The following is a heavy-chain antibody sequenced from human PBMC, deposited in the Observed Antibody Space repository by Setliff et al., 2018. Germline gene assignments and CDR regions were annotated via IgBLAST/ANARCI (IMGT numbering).Heavy chain of an antibody. V-gene: IGHV3-21*01. Sequence: LSLSCAASGFTFSTHAMTWVRQAPGKGLEWVSTATTSGTYSYYADSVKGRFTISRDNAKNSLYLQMNSLRAEDTAVYYCARVHIYCTNGVCYFDYWGQGTLVTVSS. J-gene: IGHJ4*02. CDR1: GFTFSTHA. CDR3: ARVHIYCTNGVCYFDY. CDR2: ATTSGTYS. D-gene: IGHD2-8*01.